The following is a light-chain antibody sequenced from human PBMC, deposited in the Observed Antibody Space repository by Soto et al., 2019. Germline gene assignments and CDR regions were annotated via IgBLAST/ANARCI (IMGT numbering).Light chain of an antibody. V-gene: IGKV3-20*01. J-gene: IGKJ1*01. CDR1: QSVSSSF. CDR2: SAS. Sequence: EIVLTQSPGTLSLSPGERATLSCRASQSVSSSFLAWYQQKPGQAPRLLIYSASNRATGIPDRFSGSGSGTDFTLTISRLEPEDFAVYYCQQYVTSPWAFGQGTKVAIE. CDR3: QQYVTSPWA.